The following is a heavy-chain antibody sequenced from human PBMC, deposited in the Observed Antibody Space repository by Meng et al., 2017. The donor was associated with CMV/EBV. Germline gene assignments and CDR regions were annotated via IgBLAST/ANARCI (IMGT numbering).Heavy chain of an antibody. Sequence: GSLRLSCSVSGEFINNSRSYWGWIRQSPGTGLEWIASIFHTGNTFYNPSLKSRVSVSVEVSKNQFSLKLSSVTAADTAVYYCAREIVVVPAAIDYFDYWGQGTLVTVSS. CDR3: AREIVVVPAAIDYFDY. D-gene: IGHD2-2*02. J-gene: IGHJ4*02. CDR1: GEFINNSRSY. V-gene: IGHV4-39*07. CDR2: IFHTGNT.